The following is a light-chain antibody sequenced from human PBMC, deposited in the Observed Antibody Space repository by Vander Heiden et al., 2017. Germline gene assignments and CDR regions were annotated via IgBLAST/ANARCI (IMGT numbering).Light chain of an antibody. Sequence: DIQMNQSPSTLSASIGDRVTITCRASQGIGTSLNWYQQIPGKAPKILIYTASTLQGGVPSRFSGSGSGTDFTLTITSLQPEDFAIYHCQQTYSSPLTFGGGTKVEI. CDR2: TAS. CDR3: QQTYSSPLT. CDR1: QGIGTS. V-gene: IGKV1-39*01. J-gene: IGKJ4*01.